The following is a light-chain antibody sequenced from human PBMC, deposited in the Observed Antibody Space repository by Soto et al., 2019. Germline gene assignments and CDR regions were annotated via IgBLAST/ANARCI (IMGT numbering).Light chain of an antibody. V-gene: IGKV3-20*01. Sequence: EIVLTQSPGTLSLSPGERATLACRASQSVSNSYLAWYQQKPGQAPRLLIYGASSRATGIPDRFSGSGSGTDVTLTISRLEPDDFAVYYCQQYCISPRFTFGPGTTVDI. CDR2: GAS. CDR1: QSVSNSY. J-gene: IGKJ3*01. CDR3: QQYCISPRFT.